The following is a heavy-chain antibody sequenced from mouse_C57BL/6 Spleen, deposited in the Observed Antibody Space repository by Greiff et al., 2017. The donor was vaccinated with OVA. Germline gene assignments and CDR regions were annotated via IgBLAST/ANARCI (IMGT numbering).Heavy chain of an antibody. J-gene: IGHJ3*01. D-gene: IGHD1-1*01. Sequence: EVMLVESGGDLVKPGGSLKLSCAASGFTFSSYGMSWVRQTPDKRLEWVATISSGGSYTYYPDSVKGRFTISRDNAKNTLYLQMSSLKSEDTAMYYCARQITTVVDAAWFAYWGKGTLVTVSA. V-gene: IGHV5-6*02. CDR1: GFTFSSYG. CDR2: ISSGGSYT. CDR3: ARQITTVVDAAWFAY.